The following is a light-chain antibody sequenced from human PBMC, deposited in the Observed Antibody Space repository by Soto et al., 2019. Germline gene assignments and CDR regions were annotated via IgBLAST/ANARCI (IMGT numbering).Light chain of an antibody. CDR1: QSISSW. CDR3: QQYESYSPAGKT. V-gene: IGKV1-5*01. J-gene: IGKJ1*01. CDR2: DAS. Sequence: DIQMTQSPSTLSASVGDRVTITCRASQSISSWLAWYQQKPGKAPKLLIFDASNLESGVPARFSGSGSGTEFTLPISSLQPGDFATYYCQQYESYSPAGKTFGQGTKVEIK.